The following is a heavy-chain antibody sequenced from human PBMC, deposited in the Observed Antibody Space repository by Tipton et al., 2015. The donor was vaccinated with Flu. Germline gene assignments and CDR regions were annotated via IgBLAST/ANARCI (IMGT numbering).Heavy chain of an antibody. V-gene: IGHV4-61*05. D-gene: IGHD4-23*01. CDR3: ASSYYGGNFFLDY. J-gene: IGHJ4*02. Sequence: TLSLTCTVSGGSISSSSYYWGWIRQPPGKGLEWIGYIYYSGSTNYNPSPKSRITISVDTSKTQLSLKLSSVTAADTAVYYCASSYYGGNFFLDYWGQGTLVTVSS. CDR1: GGSISSSSYY. CDR2: IYYSGST.